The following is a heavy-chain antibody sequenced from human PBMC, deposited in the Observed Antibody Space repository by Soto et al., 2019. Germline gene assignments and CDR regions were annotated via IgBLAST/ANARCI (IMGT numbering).Heavy chain of an antibody. V-gene: IGHV3-48*04. CDR2: ISSSSSTI. D-gene: IGHD3-16*01. Sequence: PGGSLRLSCAASGFTFSSYSMNWVRQAPGKGLEWVSYISSSSSTIYYADSVKGRFTISRDNAKNSLYLQMNSLRAEDTAVYYCARNEGGPPHAYYYYGMDVWGQGTTVTVSS. CDR1: GFTFSSYS. J-gene: IGHJ6*02. CDR3: ARNEGGPPHAYYYYGMDV.